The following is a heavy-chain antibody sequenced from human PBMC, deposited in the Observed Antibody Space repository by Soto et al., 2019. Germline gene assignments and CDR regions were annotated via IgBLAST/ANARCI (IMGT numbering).Heavy chain of an antibody. J-gene: IGHJ6*02. CDR3: ARTVVVRGLIVQYYYGLDA. V-gene: IGHV1-69*02. CDR1: GGTFSSYS. D-gene: IGHD3-10*01. Sequence: QVQLVQSGAEVKKPGSSVKVSCKASGGTFSSYSISWVRQAPGQGLEWMGRIIPILDIIDYAQEFQGRVTITADTSTSTAYMGLSSLRSEDTAIYYCARTVVVRGLIVQYYYGLDAWGQGTTVTVSS. CDR2: IIPILDII.